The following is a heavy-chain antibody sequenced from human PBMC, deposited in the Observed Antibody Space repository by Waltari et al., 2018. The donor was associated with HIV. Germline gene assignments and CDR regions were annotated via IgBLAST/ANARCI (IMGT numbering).Heavy chain of an antibody. CDR3: ARESGYQLVRWLDP. Sequence: QVHLVQSGPEVRKPGASMKVSCKASGSMFTGHYMHWLRQAPGQGLEWMGWINPISGGTNYAQTLQGRVTMTRDASINTGYMELKSLRYDDTAMYYCARESGYQLVRWLDPWGQGTRVTVSS. CDR1: GSMFTGHY. D-gene: IGHD2-2*01. J-gene: IGHJ5*02. CDR2: INPISGGT. V-gene: IGHV1-2*02.